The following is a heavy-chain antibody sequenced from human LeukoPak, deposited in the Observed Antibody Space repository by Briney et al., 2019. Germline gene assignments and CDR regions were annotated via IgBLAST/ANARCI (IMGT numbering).Heavy chain of an antibody. Sequence: GGSLRLSCAASGFTFSSYSMNWVRQAPGKGLEWLANIKQDGSEIYYVDSVKGRFTISRDNAKNSLYLQMNSLRAEDTAVYYCTKTNVAVAGDYWGQGTLDTVSS. D-gene: IGHD6-13*01. CDR3: TKTNVAVAGDY. V-gene: IGHV3-7*02. CDR2: IKQDGSEI. J-gene: IGHJ4*02. CDR1: GFTFSSYS.